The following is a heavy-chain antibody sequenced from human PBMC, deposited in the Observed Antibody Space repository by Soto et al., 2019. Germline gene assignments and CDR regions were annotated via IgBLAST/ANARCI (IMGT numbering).Heavy chain of an antibody. CDR1: GFTFSSYG. J-gene: IGHJ4*02. D-gene: IGHD6-19*01. CDR2: IWYDGSNK. V-gene: IGHV3-33*01. Sequence: QVQLVESGGGVVQPGRSLRLSCAASGFTFSSYGMHWDRQAPGKGLEWVAVIWYDGSNKYYADSVKGRFTISRDNSKNTLYLQMNSLRAEDTAVYYCARDLAVAGFDYWGQGTLVTVSS. CDR3: ARDLAVAGFDY.